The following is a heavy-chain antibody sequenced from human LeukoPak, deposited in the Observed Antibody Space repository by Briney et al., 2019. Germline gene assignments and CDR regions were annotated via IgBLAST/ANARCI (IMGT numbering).Heavy chain of an antibody. CDR1: GFTFSSYA. V-gene: IGHV3-30-3*01. CDR3: ARGEEYYYDSSGYLDY. D-gene: IGHD3-22*01. Sequence: GGSLRLSCAASGFTFSSYAMHWVRQAPGKGLEWVAVISYDGSNKYYADSVKGRFTISRDNSKNTLYLQMNSLRAEDTAVYYCARGEEYYYDSSGYLDYWGQGTLVTVSS. J-gene: IGHJ4*02. CDR2: ISYDGSNK.